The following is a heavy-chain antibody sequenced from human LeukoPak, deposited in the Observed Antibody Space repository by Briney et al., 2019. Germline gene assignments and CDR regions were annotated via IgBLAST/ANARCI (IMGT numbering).Heavy chain of an antibody. Sequence: GGSLRLSCAASGFTFSSYAMSWVRQAPGKGLEWVSAISGSGGSTYYADSVKGRFTISRDNSKNTLYLQLTSLRADDAAVYFCAKDMVQRNGVSDPFDIWGQGTMVTVSS. V-gene: IGHV3-23*01. CDR1: GFTFSSYA. CDR3: AKDMVQRNGVSDPFDI. D-gene: IGHD4/OR15-4a*01. J-gene: IGHJ3*02. CDR2: ISGSGGST.